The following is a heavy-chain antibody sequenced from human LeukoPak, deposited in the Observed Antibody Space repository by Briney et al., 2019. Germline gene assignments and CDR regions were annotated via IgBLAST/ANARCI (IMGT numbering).Heavy chain of an antibody. V-gene: IGHV4-4*07. D-gene: IGHD6-19*01. CDR3: ARDPGYSSGWYGGDYFDY. Sequence: PSETLSLTCAVYGGSFSGYYWSWIRQPAGKGLEWIGRIYTSGSTNYNPSLKSRVTMSVDTSKNQFSLKLSSVTAADTAVYYCARDPGYSSGWYGGDYFDYWGQGTLVTVSS. J-gene: IGHJ4*02. CDR1: GGSFSGYY. CDR2: IYTSGST.